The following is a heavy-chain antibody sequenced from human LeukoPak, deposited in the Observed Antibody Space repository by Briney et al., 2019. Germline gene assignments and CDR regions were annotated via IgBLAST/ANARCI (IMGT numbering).Heavy chain of an antibody. CDR3: ASTRRYLTAFDI. V-gene: IGHV4-4*02. Sequence: SDTLSLTCAVSGYSISSSNYWSWIRQPPGKGLEWIGEINHSGSTNYNPSLKSRVTISVDMSKNQFSLNLSSVTAADTAVYYCASTRRYLTAFDIWGQGTMVTVSS. J-gene: IGHJ3*02. D-gene: IGHD3-9*01. CDR2: INHSGST. CDR1: GYSISSSNY.